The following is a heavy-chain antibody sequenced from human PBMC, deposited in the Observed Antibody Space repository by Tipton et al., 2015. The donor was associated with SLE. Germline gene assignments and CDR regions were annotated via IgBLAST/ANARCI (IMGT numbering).Heavy chain of an antibody. D-gene: IGHD3-22*01. CDR1: GGSISSYY. J-gene: IGHJ4*02. V-gene: IGHV4-59*12. Sequence: TLSLTCTVSGGSISSYYWSWIRQPPGKGLEWIGYIYYSGSTNYNPSLKSRVTISVDTSKNQFSLKLSSVTAADTAVYYCGSNYYDSSGPYYFDYWGQGTLVTVSS. CDR3: GSNYYDSSGPYYFDY. CDR2: IYYSGST.